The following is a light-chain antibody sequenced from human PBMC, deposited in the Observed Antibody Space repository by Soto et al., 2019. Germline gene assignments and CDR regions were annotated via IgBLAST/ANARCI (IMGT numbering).Light chain of an antibody. Sequence: EIVMTQSPVTLSVSPGDRATLSCMASQSVDCNLAWYQQKPGQTPKLLIYVASTRATGIPARFSGSGSGTEFTHTISSLQSEDFAVYYCQQYNVWPLTFGGGTKVEFK. J-gene: IGKJ4*01. CDR3: QQYNVWPLT. CDR2: VAS. V-gene: IGKV3-15*01. CDR1: QSVDCN.